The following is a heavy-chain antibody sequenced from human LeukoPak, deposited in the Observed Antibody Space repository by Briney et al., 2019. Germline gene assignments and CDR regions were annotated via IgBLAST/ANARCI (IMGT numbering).Heavy chain of an antibody. CDR3: AKREYNFWSGYFF. D-gene: IGHD3-3*01. Sequence: GGSLRLSCAASGFTFSSYAMTWVRQAPGKGLEWVSSINDSGGSTYYADSVKCRFTISRDNSKNTLYLQMNSLRAEDTAVYYCAKREYNFWSGYFFWGQGTLVTVSS. CDR1: GFTFSSYA. CDR2: INDSGGST. J-gene: IGHJ4*02. V-gene: IGHV3-23*01.